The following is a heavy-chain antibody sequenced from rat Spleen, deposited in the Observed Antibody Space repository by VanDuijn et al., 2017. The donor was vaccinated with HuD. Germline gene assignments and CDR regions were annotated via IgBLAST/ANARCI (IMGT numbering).Heavy chain of an antibody. CDR3: AGRDTYGHGCAH. J-gene: IGHJ2*01. CDR1: GLSLTTKS. Sequence: QVQLKESGPGLVQPSQTLSLTCTVSGLSLTTKSVSWIRQPPGKGLEWMGVIWTNGGTDYNSPIKSRLGISRDTSKSQVFLKMNSLHTAVTDIYFCAGRDTYGHGCAHWGQGVMVRFSS. CDR2: IWTNGGT. D-gene: IGHD2-6*01. V-gene: IGHV2-47*01.